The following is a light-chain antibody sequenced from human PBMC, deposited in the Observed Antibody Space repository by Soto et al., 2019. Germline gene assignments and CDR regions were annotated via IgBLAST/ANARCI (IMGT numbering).Light chain of an antibody. CDR3: ATWDDSLIGSV. J-gene: IGLJ1*01. Sequence: QSVLTQPPSASGTPGQRVTISCSGSSSNIGSNTVTWYQQLPGTAPKLLFYSNNQRPSGVPDRFSASKSGTSASLAISGLQSEDEADYYCATWDDSLIGSVFGTGTKVTV. CDR1: SSNIGSNT. CDR2: SNN. V-gene: IGLV1-44*01.